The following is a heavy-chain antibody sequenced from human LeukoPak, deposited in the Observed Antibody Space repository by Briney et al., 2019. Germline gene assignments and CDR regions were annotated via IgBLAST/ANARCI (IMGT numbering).Heavy chain of an antibody. J-gene: IGHJ6*03. CDR3: ARDGWTAAMALDYYYYYYYMDV. CDR1: GFTFSSYS. CDR2: ISSSSSYI. Sequence: KPGGSLRLSCAASGFTFSSYSMNWVRQAPGKGLEWVSSISSSSSYIYYADSVKGRFTISRDNAKNSLYLQMNSLRAEDTAVYYCARDGWTAAMALDYYYYYYYMDVWGKGTTVTVSS. D-gene: IGHD2-2*01. V-gene: IGHV3-21*01.